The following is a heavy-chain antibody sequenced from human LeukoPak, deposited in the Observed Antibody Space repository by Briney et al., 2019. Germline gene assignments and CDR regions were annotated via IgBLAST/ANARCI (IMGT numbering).Heavy chain of an antibody. CDR2: IYPGDFDT. J-gene: IGHJ4*02. Sequence: GGSLKISCKGSGYSFTSYWIAGVRQIPGKGLGWIGIIYPGDFDTRYSPSFQGQVTISADKSISTAYLQWSSLKASDTAMYYCARHMPGATGTFDYWGQGTLVTVSS. CDR3: ARHMPGATGTFDY. D-gene: IGHD1-26*01. V-gene: IGHV5-51*01. CDR1: GYSFTSYW.